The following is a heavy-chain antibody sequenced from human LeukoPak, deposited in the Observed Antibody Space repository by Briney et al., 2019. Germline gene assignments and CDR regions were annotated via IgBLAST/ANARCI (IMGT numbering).Heavy chain of an antibody. CDR3: ARDHMSSGYYFTAFDI. V-gene: IGHV3-30*04. J-gene: IGHJ3*02. Sequence: GGSLRLSCAASGFTFSSYVMHWVRQAPGKGLEWVAIISYDGSNEYYADSVKGRFTISRDNSKNTLYLQMNSLRAADTAVYYCARDHMSSGYYFTAFDIWGQGTMVTVSS. CDR1: GFTFSSYV. CDR2: ISYDGSNE. D-gene: IGHD3-22*01.